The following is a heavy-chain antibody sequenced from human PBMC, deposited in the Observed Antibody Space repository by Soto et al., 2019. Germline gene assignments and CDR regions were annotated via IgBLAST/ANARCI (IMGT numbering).Heavy chain of an antibody. CDR1: GFRFTDHA. D-gene: IGHD3-10*01. V-gene: IGHV3-23*01. J-gene: IGHJ4*02. CDR3: ARDRTVIRGPSDY. Sequence: EVQLLESGGGLVQPGGSLRLSCAASGFRFTDHAMTWVRQAPGKGLEWISGIAGRGGATYYADSVKGRFTISRDNSKNTLYLQMDSLRVGDTALYYCARDRTVIRGPSDYWGQGTPVTVSS. CDR2: IAGRGGAT.